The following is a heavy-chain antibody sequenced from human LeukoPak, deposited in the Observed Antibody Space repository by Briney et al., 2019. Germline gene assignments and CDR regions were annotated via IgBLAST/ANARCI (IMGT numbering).Heavy chain of an antibody. D-gene: IGHD3-3*01. CDR1: GFTFSSYA. CDR2: IYYSGST. V-gene: IGHV4-39*01. J-gene: IGHJ6*03. Sequence: PGGSLRLSCAASGFTFSSYAMSWVRQPPGKGLEWIGSIYYSGSTYYNPSLKSRVTISVDTSKNQFSLKLSSVTAAGTAVYYCARRRYDFWSGLRPYTWDMDVWGKGTTVTVSS. CDR3: ARRRYDFWSGLRPYTWDMDV.